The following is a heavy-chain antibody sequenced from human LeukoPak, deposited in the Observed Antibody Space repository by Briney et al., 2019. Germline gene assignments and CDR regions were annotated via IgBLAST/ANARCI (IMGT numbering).Heavy chain of an antibody. V-gene: IGHV3-23*01. J-gene: IGHJ4*02. CDR3: ARKYGYSYGFRLDY. CDR2: ISGSGGST. D-gene: IGHD5-18*01. CDR1: GFTFSSYA. Sequence: GGSLRLSCAASGFTFSSYAMSWVRQAPGKGLEWVSAISGSGGSTYYADSVKGRFTISRDNSKNTLYLQMNSLRAEDTAVYYCARKYGYSYGFRLDYWGQGTLVTVSS.